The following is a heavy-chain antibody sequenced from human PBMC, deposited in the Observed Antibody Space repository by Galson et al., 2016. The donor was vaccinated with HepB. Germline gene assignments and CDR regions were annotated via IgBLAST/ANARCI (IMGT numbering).Heavy chain of an antibody. D-gene: IGHD5-18*01. Sequence: SLRLSCAGSGFTFSSHALHWVRQAPGKGLEWVAIVSDDGSKRDYADSVRGRFTISRDNSKNTLSLQMNSLRGEDTAVYYCARPPVDGGYSYGPFDHWGQESLVTVS. J-gene: IGHJ4*02. CDR2: VSDDGSKR. V-gene: IGHV3-30*04. CDR1: GFTFSSHA. CDR3: ARPPVDGGYSYGPFDH.